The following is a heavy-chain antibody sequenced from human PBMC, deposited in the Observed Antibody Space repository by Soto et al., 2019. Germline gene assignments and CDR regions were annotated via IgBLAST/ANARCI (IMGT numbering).Heavy chain of an antibody. CDR1: GYTFTSYY. J-gene: IGHJ6*03. CDR3: AREGGAAKHFYYYYYMEV. V-gene: IGHV1-46*03. Sequence: ASVKVSCKASGYTFTSYYMHCVRQAPGQGLEWMGIINPSGGSTSYAQKFQGRVTMTRDTSTSTVYMELSSLRSEDTAVYYCAREGGAAKHFYYYYYMEVWGKGTTVTVSS. D-gene: IGHD2-15*01. CDR2: INPSGGST.